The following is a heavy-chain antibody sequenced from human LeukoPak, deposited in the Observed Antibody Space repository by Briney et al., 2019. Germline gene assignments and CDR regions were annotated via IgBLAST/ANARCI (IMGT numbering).Heavy chain of an antibody. CDR3: TRGSIAYYYMDV. D-gene: IGHD3-22*01. V-gene: IGHV6-1*01. CDR1: GDTVSSDSAA. Sequence: SQTLSLTCAISGDTVSSDSAAWNWIRQSPSRGLEWLGRTYYRSKWFNDYAVSVKSRITINPGTSENQFSLQLNSVTPEDTAVYYCTRGSIAYYYMDVWGKGTTVTISS. CDR2: TYYRSKWFN. J-gene: IGHJ6*03.